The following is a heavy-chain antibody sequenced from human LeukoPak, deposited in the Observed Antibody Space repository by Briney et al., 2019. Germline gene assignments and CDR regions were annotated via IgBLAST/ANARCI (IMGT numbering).Heavy chain of an antibody. CDR2: ISPDGSDT. J-gene: IGHJ4*02. V-gene: IGHV5-51*01. D-gene: IGHD6-13*01. CDR1: GYSFTDYW. Sequence: GESLKISCKGSGYSFTDYWIGWVRQMPGKGLEWMGIISPDGSDTRYSPSFQGQVTISADKSITTAYLQWSSLKASDTAMYYCARLTSSWSFDYWGQGTLVTVSS. CDR3: ARLTSSWSFDY.